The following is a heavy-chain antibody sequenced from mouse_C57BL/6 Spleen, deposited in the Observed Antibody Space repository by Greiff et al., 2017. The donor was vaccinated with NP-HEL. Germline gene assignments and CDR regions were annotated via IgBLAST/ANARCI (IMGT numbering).Heavy chain of an antibody. V-gene: IGHV1-69*01. Sequence: QVQLQQPGAELVMPGASVKLSCKASGYTFTSYWMHWVKQRPGQGLEWIGEIDPSDSYTNYNQKFKGKSTLTVDKSSSTAYMQLSSLTSEDSAVYYCARKEIYYDPYYYAMDYWGQGTSVTVSS. CDR2: IDPSDSYT. D-gene: IGHD2-4*01. CDR1: GYTFTSYW. J-gene: IGHJ4*01. CDR3: ARKEIYYDPYYYAMDY.